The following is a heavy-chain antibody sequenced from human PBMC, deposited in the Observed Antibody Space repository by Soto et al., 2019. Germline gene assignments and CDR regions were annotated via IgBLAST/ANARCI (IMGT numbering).Heavy chain of an antibody. CDR3: ARDERTGTTWIRRWFDP. J-gene: IGHJ5*02. Sequence: ASVKVSCQAAGYTFPSSGITWVRQDPGQGLEWMGGIIPIFGTANYAQKFQGRVTITADESTSTAYMELSSLRSEDTAVYYCARDERTGTTWIRRWFDPWGQGTLVTVSS. CDR1: GYTFPSSG. CDR2: IIPIFGTA. V-gene: IGHV1-69*13. D-gene: IGHD1-7*01.